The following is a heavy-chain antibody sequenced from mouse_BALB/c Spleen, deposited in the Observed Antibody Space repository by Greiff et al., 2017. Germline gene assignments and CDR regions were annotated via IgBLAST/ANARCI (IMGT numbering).Heavy chain of an antibody. D-gene: IGHD1-1*01. V-gene: IGHV1S34*01. Sequence: LVKTGASVKISCKASGYSFTGYYMHWVKQSHGKSLEWIGYISCYNGATSYNQKFKGKATFTVDTSSSTAYMQFNSLTSEDSAVYYCARADYYGSSPYAMDYWGQGTSVTVSS. J-gene: IGHJ4*01. CDR3: ARADYYGSSPYAMDY. CDR2: ISCYNGAT. CDR1: GYSFTGYY.